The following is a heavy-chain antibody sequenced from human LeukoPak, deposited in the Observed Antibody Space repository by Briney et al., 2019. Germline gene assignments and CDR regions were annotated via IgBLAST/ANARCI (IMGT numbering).Heavy chain of an antibody. D-gene: IGHD1-26*01. J-gene: IGHJ4*02. V-gene: IGHV3-7*04. CDR3: ARDLGYYRADC. CDR1: GFTFSTYW. CDR2: IKGDGSQN. Sequence: GGSLRLSCSASGFTFSTYWMSWVRQAPGKGLDWVANIKGDGSQNHYVDSVKGRFTISRDNAKNSLYLQMNSLRAEVTAVYYCARDLGYYRADCWGQGTLVTVSS.